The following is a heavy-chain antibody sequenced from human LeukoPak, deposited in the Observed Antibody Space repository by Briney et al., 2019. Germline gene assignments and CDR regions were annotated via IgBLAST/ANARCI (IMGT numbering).Heavy chain of an antibody. CDR2: IRYDGSNK. V-gene: IGHV3-30*02. CDR1: GFTFSSYG. J-gene: IGHJ4*02. D-gene: IGHD2-2*01. Sequence: GGSLRLSSAASGFTFSSYGMHWVRQAPGKGLEWVAFIRYDGSNKYYADSVKGRFTISRDNSKNTLYLQMNSLRAEDTAVYYCAKDWGGSSTSFDYWGQGTLVTVSS. CDR3: AKDWGGSSTSFDY.